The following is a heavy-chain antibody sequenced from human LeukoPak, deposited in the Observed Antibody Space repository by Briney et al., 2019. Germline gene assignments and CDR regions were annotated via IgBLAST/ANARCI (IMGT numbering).Heavy chain of an antibody. CDR2: IYYSGST. D-gene: IGHD6-13*01. CDR1: GGSISSYY. J-gene: IGHJ4*02. CDR3: AREVKDSSSWYYYFDY. Sequence: SETLSLTCTVSGGSISSYYWSWIRQPPGKGLEWIGYIYYSGSTYYNPSLKSRVTISVDTSKNQFSLKLSSVTAADTAVYYCAREVKDSSSWYYYFDYWGQGTLVTVSS. V-gene: IGHV4-59*12.